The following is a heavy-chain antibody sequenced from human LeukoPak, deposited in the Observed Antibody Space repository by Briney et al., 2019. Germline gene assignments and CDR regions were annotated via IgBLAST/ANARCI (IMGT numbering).Heavy chain of an antibody. D-gene: IGHD5-18*01. Sequence: ASVKVSCKASGYTFTSYDINWVRQATGQGLEWMGWMNPNSGNTGYAQKFQGRVTMTRNTSISTAYMELSSLRSEDTAVYYCARAEIQLWLPIYYYGMDVWGQGTTVTVSS. CDR3: ARAEIQLWLPIYYYGMDV. J-gene: IGHJ6*01. CDR1: GYTFTSYD. V-gene: IGHV1-8*01. CDR2: MNPNSGNT.